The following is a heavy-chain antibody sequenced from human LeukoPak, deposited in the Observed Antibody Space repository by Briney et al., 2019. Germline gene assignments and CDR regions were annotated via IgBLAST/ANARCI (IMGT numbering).Heavy chain of an antibody. CDR3: ARDLRPSVVVPAAIGY. V-gene: IGHV3-21*01. D-gene: IGHD2-2*01. CDR2: ISSSSSYI. Sequence: GGSLRLSCAASGFTFSSYSMNWVRQAPGKGVEWVSSISSSSSYIYYADSVKGRFTISRDNAKNSLYLQMNSLRAEDTAVYYCARDLRPSVVVPAAIGYWGQGTLVTVSS. CDR1: GFTFSSYS. J-gene: IGHJ4*02.